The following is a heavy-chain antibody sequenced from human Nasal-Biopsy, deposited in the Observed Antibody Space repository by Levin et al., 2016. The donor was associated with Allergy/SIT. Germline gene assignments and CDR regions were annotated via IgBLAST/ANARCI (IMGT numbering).Heavy chain of an antibody. CDR2: ISSDSESI. V-gene: IGHV3-21*01. D-gene: IGHD6-13*01. Sequence: GESLKISCAASGFTFSRYSMNWVRQAPGKGLECVSFISSDSESILYADSVKGRITISRDNAKSSLYLQMNSLTVEDTAVYYCARGDGSGNWLIDYWGQGTLVSVSS. CDR1: GFTFSRYS. CDR3: ARGDGSGNWLIDY. J-gene: IGHJ4*02.